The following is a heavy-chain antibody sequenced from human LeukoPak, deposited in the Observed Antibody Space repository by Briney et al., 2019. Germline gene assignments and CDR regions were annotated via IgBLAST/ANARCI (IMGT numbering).Heavy chain of an antibody. D-gene: IGHD6-19*01. CDR2: IDPNGRYT. CDR1: GFTFSNHY. Sequence: GGSLRLSCAASGFTFSNHYMHWVRQAPGKGLASVSRIDPNGRYTSYADSVKGRFTISRDNAKNTLYLQMNTLGAEDTALYYCVRGSTDWNGMDVWGQGTTVTVSS. V-gene: IGHV3-74*01. CDR3: VRGSTDWNGMDV. J-gene: IGHJ6*02.